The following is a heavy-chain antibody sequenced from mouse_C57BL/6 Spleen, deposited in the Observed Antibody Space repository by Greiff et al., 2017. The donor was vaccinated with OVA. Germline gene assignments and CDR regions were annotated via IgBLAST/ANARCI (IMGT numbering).Heavy chain of an antibody. CDR2: IDPSDSYT. CDR1: GYTFTSYW. J-gene: IGHJ3*01. D-gene: IGHD1-1*01. CDR3: ASPYGSSYGAWFAY. Sequence: QVQLQQPGAELVMPGASVKLSCKASGYTFTSYWMHWVKQRPGQGLEWIGEIDPSDSYTNYNQKFKGKSTLTVDKSSSTAYMQLSSLTSEDSAVYDCASPYGSSYGAWFAYWGQGTLVTVSA. V-gene: IGHV1-69*01.